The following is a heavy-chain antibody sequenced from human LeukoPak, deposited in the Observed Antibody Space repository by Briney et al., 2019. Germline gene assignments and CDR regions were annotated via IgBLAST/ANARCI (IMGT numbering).Heavy chain of an antibody. Sequence: SETLSLTCTVSGGSISSSSYYWGWVRQPPGKRLEWIGTVYHSGSTYYNPSLRSRAAISVDTSKNQFSLKVSSVTAADTAVYYCARDPSSWYDYWGQGTLVTVSS. CDR2: VYHSGST. CDR3: ARDPSSWYDY. J-gene: IGHJ4*02. CDR1: GGSISSSSYY. V-gene: IGHV4-39*07. D-gene: IGHD6-13*01.